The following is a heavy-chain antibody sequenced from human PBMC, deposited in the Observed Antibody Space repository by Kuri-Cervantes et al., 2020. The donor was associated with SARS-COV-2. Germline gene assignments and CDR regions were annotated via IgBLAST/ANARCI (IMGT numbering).Heavy chain of an antibody. CDR3: TTGQWELQYYFDY. CDR1: GLTFSNAW. CDR2: IKSKTDGGTR. D-gene: IGHD3-10*01. Sequence: GEALKVSSVASGLTFSNAWMTWVRQAPGRGLEWVGRIKSKTDGGTRDYAAPVKGRFTISRDDSKNTLYLQVNSLKTEDTAIYYCTTGQWELQYYFDYWGQGTLVTVSS. J-gene: IGHJ4*02. V-gene: IGHV3-15*01.